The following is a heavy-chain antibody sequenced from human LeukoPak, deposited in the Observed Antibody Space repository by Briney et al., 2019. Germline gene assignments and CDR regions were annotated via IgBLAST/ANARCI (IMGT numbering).Heavy chain of an antibody. CDR2: ISGSGGST. D-gene: IGHD3-9*01. Sequence: GGSLRLSCAASGVTFSSYGMSWVRQAPGKGLEWVSGISGSGGSTFYGDSVKGRFTVSRDNSKDTLYLQINSLGAEDTAVFYCAKDSITILGYFDYWGQGTLVTVSS. CDR3: AKDSITILGYFDY. CDR1: GVTFSSYG. V-gene: IGHV3-23*01. J-gene: IGHJ4*02.